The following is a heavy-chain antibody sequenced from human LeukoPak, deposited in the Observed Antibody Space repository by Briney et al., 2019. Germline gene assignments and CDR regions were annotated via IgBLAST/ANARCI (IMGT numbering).Heavy chain of an antibody. Sequence: PSETLSLTCAVYGGSFSGYYWSWIRQPPGKGLEWIGETNHSGSTNYNPSLKSRVTISVDTSKNQFSLKLSSVTAADTAVYYCARRGGYSSSWYVAWGQGTLVTVSS. CDR2: TNHSGST. V-gene: IGHV4-34*01. D-gene: IGHD6-13*01. CDR1: GGSFSGYY. J-gene: IGHJ5*02. CDR3: ARRGGYSSSWYVA.